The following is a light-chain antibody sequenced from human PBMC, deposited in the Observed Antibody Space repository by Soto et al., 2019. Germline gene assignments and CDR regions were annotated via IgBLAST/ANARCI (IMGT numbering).Light chain of an antibody. CDR2: GAS. V-gene: IGKV3-15*01. Sequence: EIVMRQSPATLSVSPGQRATLSCRASQSVRTTVAWYHQRPGQAPRLLIYGASTRATGVPDRFSGGGSGTDFTLTVTSLQSEDFRIYYCQQYTEWPTTIGRGNKVE. J-gene: IGKJ4*02. CDR3: QQYTEWPTT. CDR1: QSVRTT.